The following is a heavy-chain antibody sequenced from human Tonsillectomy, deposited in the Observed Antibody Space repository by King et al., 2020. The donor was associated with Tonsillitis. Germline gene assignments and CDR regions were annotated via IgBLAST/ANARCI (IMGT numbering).Heavy chain of an antibody. J-gene: IGHJ4*02. CDR3: ATSWEYYYDSSGFDY. D-gene: IGHD3-22*01. V-gene: IGHV3-23*04. Sequence: QLVQSGGGLVQPGGSLRLSCAASGFTFSSYAMSWVRQAPGQGLEWVSAISGSGGSTYYADSVKGRFTISRDKSKNTLYLQMNSLRAEDTAVYYCATSWEYYYDSSGFDYWGQGTLVTVSS. CDR2: ISGSGGST. CDR1: GFTFSSYA.